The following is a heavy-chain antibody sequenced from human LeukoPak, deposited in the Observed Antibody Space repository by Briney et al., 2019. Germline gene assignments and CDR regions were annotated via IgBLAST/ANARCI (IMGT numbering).Heavy chain of an antibody. CDR1: GDSVSSANTA. Sequence: SQTHSLTCAISGDSVSSANTAWNWIRQSPSRGLEWLGRTYYRSKWYTDYAVSVKSRIIINPDTSKNQFSLQLNSLTPEDTAVYYCARGWGFDFWGQGTLVTVSS. J-gene: IGHJ4*02. V-gene: IGHV6-1*01. D-gene: IGHD7-27*01. CDR2: TYYRSKWYT. CDR3: ARGWGFDF.